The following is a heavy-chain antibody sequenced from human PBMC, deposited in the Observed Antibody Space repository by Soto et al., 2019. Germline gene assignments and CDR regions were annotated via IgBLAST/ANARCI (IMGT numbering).Heavy chain of an antibody. Sequence: SVKVSCKASGGTFSSYAISWVRQAPGQGLEWMGGIIPIFGTANYAQKFQGRVTITADKSTSTAYMELSSLRSEDTAVYYCARGCSSTSCPYYYYGMDVWGQGTTVTVS. V-gene: IGHV1-69*06. CDR2: IIPIFGTA. D-gene: IGHD2-2*01. CDR3: ARGCSSTSCPYYYYGMDV. J-gene: IGHJ6*02. CDR1: GGTFSSYA.